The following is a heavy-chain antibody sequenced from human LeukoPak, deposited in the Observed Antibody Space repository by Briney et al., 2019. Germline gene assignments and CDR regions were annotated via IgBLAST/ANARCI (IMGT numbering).Heavy chain of an antibody. CDR2: AFSDGRT. Sequence: GGSLRLSCAASGFTFSSYAMSWVRQAPGKGLEWVSIAFSDGRTFYADSVKGRFTTSRDSSKNTVFLQMNSLRAEDTAVYYCARGDFDYWGQGTLVTVSS. CDR1: GFTFSSYA. CDR3: ARGDFDY. V-gene: IGHV3-23*01. J-gene: IGHJ4*02.